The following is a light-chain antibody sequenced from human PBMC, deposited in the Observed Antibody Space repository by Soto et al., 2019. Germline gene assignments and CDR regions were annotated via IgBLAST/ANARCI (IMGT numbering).Light chain of an antibody. V-gene: IGLV2-8*01. Sequence: QSALTQPPSASGSPGQSVTISCTGTSSDVGGYNYVSWYQQHPGKAPKLMIYDVSKRPSGVPDRFSGSKSGNTASLTVSGLQAEDEADYYCSSYAGSNTGVFGGGTQLTVL. CDR1: SSDVGGYNY. CDR3: SSYAGSNTGV. J-gene: IGLJ3*02. CDR2: DVS.